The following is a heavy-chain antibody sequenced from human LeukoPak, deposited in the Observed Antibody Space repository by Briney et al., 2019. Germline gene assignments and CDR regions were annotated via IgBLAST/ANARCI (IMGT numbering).Heavy chain of an antibody. V-gene: IGHV4-59*11. J-gene: IGHJ6*03. Sequence: SETLSLTCTVSGGSITSHYWSWIRQPPAKGLEWIGYLNYSGRTNYNPSLKSRVTMSADTSKNQFSLKLSSVTAADTAVYYCARVLYLGDYYYYMDVWGKGTTVTVSS. D-gene: IGHD3-16*01. CDR1: GGSITSHY. CDR3: ARVLYLGDYYYYMDV. CDR2: LNYSGRT.